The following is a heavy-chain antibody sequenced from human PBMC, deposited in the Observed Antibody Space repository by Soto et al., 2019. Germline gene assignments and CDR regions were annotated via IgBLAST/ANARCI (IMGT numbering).Heavy chain of an antibody. CDR1: GDSIRSYY. D-gene: IGHD3-22*01. CDR3: ARVPSYYYDSSGYQNWFDP. CDR2: IYYSGST. V-gene: IGHV4-59*06. Sequence: PSEILSLTCTVSGDSIRSYYWSWIRQPPGKGLEWIGYIYYSGSTYYNPSLKSRVTISVDTSKNQFSLKLSSVTAADTAVYYCARVPSYYYDSSGYQNWFDPWGQGTLVTVSS. J-gene: IGHJ5*02.